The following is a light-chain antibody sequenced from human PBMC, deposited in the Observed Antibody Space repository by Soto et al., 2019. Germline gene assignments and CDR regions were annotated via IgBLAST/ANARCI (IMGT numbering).Light chain of an antibody. CDR1: SSNIGAGYD. J-gene: IGLJ1*01. Sequence: QSVLTQPPSVSGAPGQRVTISCTGSSSNIGAGYDVHWYQQLPGTAPKLLIYGNSNRPSGVPDRFSGSKSGTSASLAITGLQAEDEADYYCQSYDSSLSGDVFGTVTKLTV. V-gene: IGLV1-40*01. CDR2: GNS. CDR3: QSYDSSLSGDV.